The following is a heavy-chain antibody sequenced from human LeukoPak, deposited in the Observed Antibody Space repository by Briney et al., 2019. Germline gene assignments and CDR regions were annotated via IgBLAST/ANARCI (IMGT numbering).Heavy chain of an antibody. CDR3: ARAVAGDDAFDI. V-gene: IGHV4-34*01. J-gene: IGHJ3*02. CDR1: GGSISSYY. CDR2: INHSGST. Sequence: KASETLSLTCTVSGGSISSYYWSWIRQPPGKGLEWIGEINHSGSTNYNPSLKSRVTISVDTSKNQFSLKLSSVTAADTAVYYCARAVAGDDAFDIWGQGTMVTVSS. D-gene: IGHD6-19*01.